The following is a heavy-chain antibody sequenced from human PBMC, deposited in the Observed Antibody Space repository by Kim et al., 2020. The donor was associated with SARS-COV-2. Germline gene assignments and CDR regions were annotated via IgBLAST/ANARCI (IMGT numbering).Heavy chain of an antibody. D-gene: IGHD2-21*02. CDR1: GGSFSGYY. V-gene: IGHV4-34*01. CDR2: INHSGST. CDR3: ARRRNPIIVVVTAMKYNWFDP. Sequence: SETLSLTCAVYGGSFSGYYWSWIRQPPGKGLEWIGEINHSGSTNYNPSLKSRVTISVDTSKNQFSLKLSSVTAADTAVYYCARRRNPIIVVVTAMKYNWFDPWGQGTLVTVSS. J-gene: IGHJ5*02.